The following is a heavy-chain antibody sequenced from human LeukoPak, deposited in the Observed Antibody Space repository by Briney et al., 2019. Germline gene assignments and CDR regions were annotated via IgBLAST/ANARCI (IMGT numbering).Heavy chain of an antibody. CDR2: IYYSGST. J-gene: IGHJ6*03. V-gene: IGHV4-59*12. Sequence: SETLSLTCTVSGGSISSYYWSWIRQPPGKGLEWIGSIYYSGSTYYNPSLKSRVTISVDTSKNQFSLKLSSVTAADTAVYYCARETRSGSVYVGYYYMDVWGKGTTVTVSS. CDR1: GGSISSYY. CDR3: ARETRSGSVYVGYYYMDV. D-gene: IGHD5/OR15-5a*01.